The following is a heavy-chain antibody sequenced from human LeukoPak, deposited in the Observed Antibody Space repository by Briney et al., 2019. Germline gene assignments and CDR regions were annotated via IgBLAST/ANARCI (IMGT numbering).Heavy chain of an antibody. Sequence: ASVKVSCKASGGTFSSYAISWVRLAPGQGREWMGGIIPIFGTANYAQKFQGRVTITADESTSTAYMELSSLRSEDTAVYYCARTGEWLLYSGFDYWGQGTLVTVSS. D-gene: IGHD3-3*01. CDR1: GGTFSSYA. J-gene: IGHJ4*02. CDR2: IIPIFGTA. CDR3: ARTGEWLLYSGFDY. V-gene: IGHV1-69*13.